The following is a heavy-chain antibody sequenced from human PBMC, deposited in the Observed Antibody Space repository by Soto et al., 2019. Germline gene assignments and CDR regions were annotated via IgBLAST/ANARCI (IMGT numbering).Heavy chain of an antibody. CDR1: GFTVSINY. V-gene: IGHV3-53*04. J-gene: IGHJ4*02. CDR2: IYSGGST. Sequence: GGSLRLSCAASGFTVSINYISWVRPAPGTGLEWVSGIYSGGSTYYADAVKGRFTLARHNSKNTLELQMNSLRAEDTGVYYCASGVRGRGGYNYWGQGTLVTVSS. CDR3: ASGVRGRGGYNY. D-gene: IGHD6-19*01.